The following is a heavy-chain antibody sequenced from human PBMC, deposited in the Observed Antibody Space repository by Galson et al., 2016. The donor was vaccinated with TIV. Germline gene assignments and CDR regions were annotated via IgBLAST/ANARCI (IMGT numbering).Heavy chain of an antibody. CDR2: NQ. V-gene: IGHV3-33*03. Sequence: NQYYTDSVKGRFTISRDNVKNIVFLQMTALRVEDTAVYYCARGNPGNPNFWGQGTLVTVSS. D-gene: IGHD4-23*01. J-gene: IGHJ4*02. CDR3: ARGNPGNPNF.